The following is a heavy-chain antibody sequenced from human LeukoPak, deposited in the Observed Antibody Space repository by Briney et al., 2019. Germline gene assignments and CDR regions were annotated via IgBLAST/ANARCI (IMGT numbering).Heavy chain of an antibody. Sequence: GRSLRLSCAASGFTFSSYAMHWGCEAPGTGLERVAVISYDGSNKYYADSVKGRFTISRDNSKNTLYLQMNSLRAEDTAVYYCAREIRLGPYYYYGMDVWGKGTTVTVSS. CDR3: AREIRLGPYYYYGMDV. J-gene: IGHJ6*04. CDR1: GFTFSSYA. V-gene: IGHV3-30*01. CDR2: ISYDGSNK. D-gene: IGHD1-26*01.